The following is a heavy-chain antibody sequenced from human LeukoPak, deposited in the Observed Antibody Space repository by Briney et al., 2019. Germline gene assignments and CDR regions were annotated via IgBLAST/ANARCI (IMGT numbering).Heavy chain of an antibody. V-gene: IGHV1-69*04. D-gene: IGHD3-22*01. J-gene: IGHJ6*02. CDR3: ATYNVDNYDTSDGMDV. CDR2: IIPLIGVT. Sequence: SLKVSCKASGDTFTSYAFSWVRRAPGQGLEWMGRIIPLIGVTDSAQKFRDRVTITADKSTSTAYMELSSLRSEDTAVYYCATYNVDNYDTSDGMDVWGQGTSVTVSS. CDR1: GDTFTSYA.